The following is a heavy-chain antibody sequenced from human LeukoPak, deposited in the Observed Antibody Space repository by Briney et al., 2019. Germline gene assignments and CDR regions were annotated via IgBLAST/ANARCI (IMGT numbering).Heavy chain of an antibody. CDR2: IYTSGST. CDR3: ARLGRYCSGGSCYGDENWFDP. Sequence: SETLSLTCTVSGGSISSYYWSWIRQPAGKDLEWIGRIYTSGSTNYNPSLKSRVTMSVDTSKNQFSLKLSSVTAADTAVYYCARLGRYCSGGSCYGDENWFDPWGQGTLATVSS. V-gene: IGHV4-4*07. D-gene: IGHD2-15*01. J-gene: IGHJ5*02. CDR1: GGSISSYY.